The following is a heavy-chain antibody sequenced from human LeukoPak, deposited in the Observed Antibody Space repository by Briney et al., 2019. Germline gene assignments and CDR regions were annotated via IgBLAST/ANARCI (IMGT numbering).Heavy chain of an antibody. D-gene: IGHD1-26*01. CDR3: AREALGAGLRKDDAFDI. J-gene: IGHJ3*02. V-gene: IGHV1-2*02. CDR1: GYTFTGYY. Sequence: GASVKVSCKASGYTFTGYYMHWVRQATGQGLEWMGWINPNSGDTNYAQKFQGRVTMTRDTSISTAYMELSRLRSDDTAVYYCAREALGAGLRKDDAFDIWGQGTMVTVSS. CDR2: INPNSGDT.